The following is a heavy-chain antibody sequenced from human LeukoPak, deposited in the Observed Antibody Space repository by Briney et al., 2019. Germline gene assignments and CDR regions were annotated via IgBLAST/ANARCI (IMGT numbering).Heavy chain of an antibody. J-gene: IGHJ4*02. CDR1: GGSISSGDYY. D-gene: IGHD1-26*01. Sequence: SETLSLTCTVSGGSISSGDYYWSWIRQPPGKGLEWIGHIYYSGSTNYNPSLKSRVTISEDTSKNQFSLKLSSVTAADTAVYYCARDQGGKFDYWGQGTLVTVSS. CDR2: IYYSGST. V-gene: IGHV4-61*08. CDR3: ARDQGGKFDY.